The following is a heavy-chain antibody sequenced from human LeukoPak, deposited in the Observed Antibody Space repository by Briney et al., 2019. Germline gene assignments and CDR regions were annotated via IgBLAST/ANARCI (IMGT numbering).Heavy chain of an antibody. CDR3: ARQGY. Sequence: GGSLRLSCAASGFTFSSYSMNWVRQAPGKGLEWVANIKQDGSEKHYVGSVKGRFTISRDNDKDSLYLQMNSLRAEDTAVYYCARQGYWGQGTLVTVSS. V-gene: IGHV3-7*01. J-gene: IGHJ4*02. CDR1: GFTFSSYS. CDR2: IKQDGSEK.